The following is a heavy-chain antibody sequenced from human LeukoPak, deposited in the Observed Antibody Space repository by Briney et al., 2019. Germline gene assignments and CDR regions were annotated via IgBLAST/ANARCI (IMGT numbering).Heavy chain of an antibody. J-gene: IGHJ6*02. Sequence: SETLSLTCTVSGDSMRSYYWTWIRQPPGKGLEWMGYIYYTGSTNYNPSLKSRVTISVDTSKNQFSLKLRSVTAAETAVYYCAKEREYCSSGSCHYDLDVWGQGTTVTVS. CDR1: GDSMRSYY. CDR2: IYYTGST. D-gene: IGHD2-15*01. V-gene: IGHV4-59*01. CDR3: AKEREYCSSGSCHYDLDV.